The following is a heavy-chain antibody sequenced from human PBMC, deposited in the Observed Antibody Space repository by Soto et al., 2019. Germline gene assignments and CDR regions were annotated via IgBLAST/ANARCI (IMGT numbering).Heavy chain of an antibody. CDR3: ARAPLPARPIYYYYYGMDV. CDR2: IYYSGST. CDR1: GGSISSGDYY. J-gene: IGHJ6*02. D-gene: IGHD2-2*01. V-gene: IGHV4-30-4*01. Sequence: SETLSLTCTVSGGSISSGDYYWSWIRQPPGKGLEWIGYIYYSGSTYYNPSLKSRVTISVDTSKNQFSLKLSSVTAADTAVYYCARAPLPARPIYYYYYGMDVWGQGTTVTDSS.